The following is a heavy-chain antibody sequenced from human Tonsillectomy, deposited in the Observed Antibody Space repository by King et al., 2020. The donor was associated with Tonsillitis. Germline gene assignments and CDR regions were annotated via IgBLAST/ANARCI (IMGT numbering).Heavy chain of an antibody. J-gene: IGHJ3*02. D-gene: IGHD1-20*01. CDR1: GFTFSGYW. V-gene: IGHV3-74*01. CDR3: ARARYNWNRDAFDI. Sequence: VQLVESGGGLVQPGGSMRLSCTASGFTFSGYWIHWVRQAQGKGLVWVSRINGDGGTTNYADSVKGRFTISRDNAKNTLYLQMNSLRAEDTAVYFCARARYNWNRDAFDIWGQGTMVTVSS. CDR2: INGDGGTT.